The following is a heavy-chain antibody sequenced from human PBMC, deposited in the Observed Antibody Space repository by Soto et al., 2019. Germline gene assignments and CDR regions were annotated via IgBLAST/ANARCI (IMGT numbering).Heavy chain of an antibody. CDR1: GFTVSSNY. J-gene: IGHJ4*02. Sequence: EVQLVESGGGLVQPGGSLRLSCAASGFTVSSNYMSWVRQAPGKGLEWVSVIYSGGSTYYADSVKGRFTISRHNSKNTLYLQMNSLRAEDTAVYYCARSAEYSSSSLGTPFDYWGQGTLVTVSS. CDR3: ARSAEYSSSSLGTPFDY. CDR2: IYSGGST. D-gene: IGHD6-6*01. V-gene: IGHV3-53*04.